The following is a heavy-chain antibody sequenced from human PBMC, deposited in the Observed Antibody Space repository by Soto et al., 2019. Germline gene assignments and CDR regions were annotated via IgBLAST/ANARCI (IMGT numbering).Heavy chain of an antibody. CDR2: IIPIFGTA. CDR3: ASGYYNLYYSWQTPYYYYGMDV. Sequence: QVQLVQSGAEVKKPGSSVKVSCKASGGTFSSYAISWVRQAPGQGLEWMGGIIPIFGTANYAQKFQGRVTITADESTSTAYSELSSLRSEDTAVYDCASGYYNLYYSWQTPYYYYGMDVWGQGTTVTVSS. V-gene: IGHV1-69*01. J-gene: IGHJ6*02. D-gene: IGHD3-9*01. CDR1: GGTFSSYA.